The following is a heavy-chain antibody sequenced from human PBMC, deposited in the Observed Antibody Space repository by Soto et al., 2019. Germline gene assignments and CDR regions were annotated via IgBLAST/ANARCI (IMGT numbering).Heavy chain of an antibody. V-gene: IGHV1-69*13. CDR2: IIPIFGTA. CDR1: GGTFSSYA. J-gene: IGHJ6*02. CDR3: ARVASTLYYYYGMDV. D-gene: IGHD3-16*01. Sequence: SVQVSCKASGGTFSSYAISWVRQAPGQGLEWMGGIIPIFGTANYAQKFQGRVTITADESTSTAYMELSSLRSEDTAVYYCARVASTLYYYYGMDVWGQGTTVTVSS.